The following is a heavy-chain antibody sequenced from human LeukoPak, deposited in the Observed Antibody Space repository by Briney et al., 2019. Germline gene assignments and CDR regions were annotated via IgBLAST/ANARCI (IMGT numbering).Heavy chain of an antibody. J-gene: IGHJ4*02. D-gene: IGHD5-18*01. Sequence: SGTLSLTCAVSGVSISSSEWWIWVRQPPGQGLEWIGEIHRDGRTRYNPSLKSRVTMSMDYSKNQFSLSVTSVTAADTAVYYCARAYSYGYFDYWGQGTLVTVSS. V-gene: IGHV4-4*02. CDR2: IHRDGRT. CDR3: ARAYSYGYFDY. CDR1: GVSISSSEW.